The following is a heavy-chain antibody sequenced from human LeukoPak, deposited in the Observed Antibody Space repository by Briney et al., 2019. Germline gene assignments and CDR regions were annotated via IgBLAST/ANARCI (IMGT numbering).Heavy chain of an antibody. V-gene: IGHV3-21*01. CDR2: ISSSSGYI. CDR1: GFTFSSYS. CDR3: ARDLESRYYDSSGYRSSYYYMDV. Sequence: GGSLRLSCAASGFTFSSYSMNWVRQAPGKGLEWVSSISSSSGYIYYADSVKGRFTISRDNAKNSLYLQMNSLRAEDTAVYYCARDLESRYYDSSGYRSSYYYMDVWGKGTTVTVSS. J-gene: IGHJ6*03. D-gene: IGHD3-22*01.